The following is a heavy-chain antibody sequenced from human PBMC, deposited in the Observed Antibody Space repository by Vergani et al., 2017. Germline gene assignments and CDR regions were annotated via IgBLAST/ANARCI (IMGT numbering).Heavy chain of an antibody. J-gene: IGHJ4*02. D-gene: IGHD4-11*01. Sequence: EVQLVESGGGLVQPGGSLRLSCAASGFTFSSYSMNWVRQAPGKGLEWVSYISSSSSTIYYADSVKGRFTISRDNAKNSLYLQMNSLRAEDTAVYYCARGHRYSNPDYWGQGTLVTVSS. CDR1: GFTFSSYS. CDR2: ISSSSSTI. CDR3: ARGHRYSNPDY. V-gene: IGHV3-48*04.